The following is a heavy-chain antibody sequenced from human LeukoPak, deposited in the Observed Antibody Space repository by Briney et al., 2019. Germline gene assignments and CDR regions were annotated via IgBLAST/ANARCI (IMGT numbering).Heavy chain of an antibody. D-gene: IGHD1-1*01. CDR3: ARGAYHFWNNKYAMDV. V-gene: IGHV4-31*03. Sequence: SETLSLTCSVSGGYISSSGYYWSWIRQRPGKGLEWIGYIFYSGNTYYNPSLKSRVAISVDTSENQFSLKLNSVTAADTAVYYCARGAYHFWNNKYAMDVWGQGSTVTVSS. CDR1: GGYISSSGYY. J-gene: IGHJ6*02. CDR2: IFYSGNT.